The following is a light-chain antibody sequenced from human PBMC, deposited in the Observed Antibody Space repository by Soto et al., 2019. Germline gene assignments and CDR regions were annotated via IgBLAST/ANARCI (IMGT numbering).Light chain of an antibody. Sequence: EVVLTQSPATLSLSPGETATLSCRASQSVSSYLAWDQQKPGQAPRLLIYDASKTATGLPARFSGSGSGTDFNLTISRLEPEDFAVYYCQQRSGWPPSLPFGGGTKVEIK. CDR1: QSVSSY. J-gene: IGKJ4*01. V-gene: IGKV3-11*01. CDR2: DAS. CDR3: QQRSGWPPSLP.